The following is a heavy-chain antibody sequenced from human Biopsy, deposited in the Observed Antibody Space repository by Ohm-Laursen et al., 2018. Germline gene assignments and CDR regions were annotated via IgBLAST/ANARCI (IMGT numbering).Heavy chain of an antibody. CDR2: IFYREST. D-gene: IGHD3-22*01. CDR3: ARDYDTSGYYYVS. CDR1: GGSISNNNCY. V-gene: IGHV4-39*01. J-gene: IGHJ5*02. Sequence: SDTLSLTCTVSGGSISNNNCYWGWIRQPPGQGLEWIGSIFYRESTHYKPSLRSRVNISVDTSKNQFSLKLNSVTAADTAVYYCARDYDTSGYYYVSWGQGTLVTVSS.